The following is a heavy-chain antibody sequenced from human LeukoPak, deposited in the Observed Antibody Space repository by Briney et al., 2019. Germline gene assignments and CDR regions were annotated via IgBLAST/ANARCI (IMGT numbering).Heavy chain of an antibody. CDR1: GGSVSDYY. CDR3: ATKRRGRSYYYDSSGYLWYFDY. Sequence: SETLSLTCTISGGSVSDYYWSWIRQSPGKGLEWIGYIYHTGSTSYSPSLKSRVTISADTSQNQFSLKLSSVTAADTAVYYCATKRRGRSYYYDSSGYLWYFDYWGQGTLVTVSS. J-gene: IGHJ4*02. CDR2: IYHTGST. V-gene: IGHV4-59*02. D-gene: IGHD3-22*01.